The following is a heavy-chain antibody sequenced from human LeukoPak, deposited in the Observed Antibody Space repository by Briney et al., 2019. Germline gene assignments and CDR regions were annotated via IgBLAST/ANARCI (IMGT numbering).Heavy chain of an antibody. Sequence: SETLSLTCSVSGGSIRSSSYYWGWIRQPPGKGLEWIGEINHSGSTNYNPSLKSRVTISVDTSKNQFSLKLSSVTAADTAVYYCARHVGFITMVRGVINNNWFDPWGQGTLVTVSS. J-gene: IGHJ5*02. CDR2: INHSGST. CDR3: ARHVGFITMVRGVINNNWFDP. CDR1: GGSIRSSSYY. D-gene: IGHD3-10*01. V-gene: IGHV4-39*01.